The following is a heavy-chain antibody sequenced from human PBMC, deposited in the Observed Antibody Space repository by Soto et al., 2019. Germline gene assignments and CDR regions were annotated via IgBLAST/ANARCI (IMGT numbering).Heavy chain of an antibody. CDR2: IYYSGST. CDR1: GGSVSSGSYY. CDR3: ARVGRTTVVTPPFDY. D-gene: IGHD2-21*02. Sequence: QVQLQESGPGLVNPSEPLSLTCTVSGGSVSSGSYYWSWIRQPPGKGLEWIGYIYYSGSTNCNPSLQRRVTISVDTSTNQFALKLSSVTAADTAVYYCARVGRTTVVTPPFDYWGQGTLVTVSS. V-gene: IGHV4-61*01. J-gene: IGHJ4*02.